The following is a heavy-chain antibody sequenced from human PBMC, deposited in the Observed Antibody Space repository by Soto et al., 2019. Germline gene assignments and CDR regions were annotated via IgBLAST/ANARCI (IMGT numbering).Heavy chain of an antibody. Sequence: PSQTLSLTCAISGDSVSSNSAAWNWIRQSPSRGLEWLGRTYYRSKWYNDYAVSVKSRITINPDTSKNQFSLQLNSVTPEDTAVYYCARGYCSSTSCKASDYYYYGMDVWGQGTTVTV. D-gene: IGHD2-2*01. J-gene: IGHJ6*02. CDR1: GDSVSSNSAA. V-gene: IGHV6-1*01. CDR3: ARGYCSSTSCKASDYYYYGMDV. CDR2: TYYRSKWYN.